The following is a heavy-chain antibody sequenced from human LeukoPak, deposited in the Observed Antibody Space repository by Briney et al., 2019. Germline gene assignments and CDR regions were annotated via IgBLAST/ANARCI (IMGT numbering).Heavy chain of an antibody. CDR3: ARLVVSSWYHEVLLGRDY. D-gene: IGHD6-13*01. Sequence: SETLSLTCTVSGGSISSYYWSWIRQPPGKGLEYIGYIYYSGSTNYNPSLKSRLTISVDTSKNQFSLKLSSVTAADTAVYYCARLVVSSWYHEVLLGRDYWGQGALVTVSS. CDR1: GGSISSYY. J-gene: IGHJ4*02. V-gene: IGHV4-59*01. CDR2: IYYSGST.